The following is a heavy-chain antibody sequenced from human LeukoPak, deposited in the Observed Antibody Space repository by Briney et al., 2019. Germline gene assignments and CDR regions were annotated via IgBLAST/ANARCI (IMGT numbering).Heavy chain of an antibody. J-gene: IGHJ4*02. CDR1: GFTFSSYG. V-gene: IGHV3-30*02. CDR3: AKDRGSGTYYLIPDY. CDR2: IRYDGSNK. Sequence: PGGSLRLSCAASGFTFSSYGMHWVRQAPGKGLEWVAFIRYDGSNKYYADSVKGRFTISRDNSKNTLYLQMNSLRAEDTAVYYCAKDRGSGTYYLIPDYWGQGTLVIVSS. D-gene: IGHD3-10*01.